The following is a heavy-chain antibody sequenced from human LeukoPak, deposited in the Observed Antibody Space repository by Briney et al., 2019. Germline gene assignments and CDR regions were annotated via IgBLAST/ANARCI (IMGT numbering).Heavy chain of an antibody. CDR3: ARERYSYGPRGYYYYMDV. Sequence: GGSLRLSCAASGFTFSSYAMSWVRQAPGKGLEWVSVIYSGGSTYYADSAKGRFTISRDNSKNTLNLQTNSLRAEDTAVYYCARERYSYGPRGYYYYMDVWGKGTTVTVSS. CDR1: GFTFSSYA. D-gene: IGHD5-18*01. CDR2: IYSGGST. V-gene: IGHV3-66*02. J-gene: IGHJ6*03.